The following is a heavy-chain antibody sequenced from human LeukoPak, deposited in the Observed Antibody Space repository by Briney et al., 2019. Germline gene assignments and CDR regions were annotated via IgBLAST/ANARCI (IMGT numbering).Heavy chain of an antibody. V-gene: IGHV3-23*01. J-gene: IGHJ4*02. CDR2: ISDSGGDT. CDR3: AKGSAAGRPYYFDN. Sequence: GGSLRLSCVASGFTFGSYAMIWLRQAPGQGLDWVSAISDSGGDTYSADSVKGRFIISRDNSKNTLNLQMNSLRAGDTAIYYCAKGSAAGRPYYFDNWGQGTLVTVPS. D-gene: IGHD6-6*01. CDR1: GFTFGSYA.